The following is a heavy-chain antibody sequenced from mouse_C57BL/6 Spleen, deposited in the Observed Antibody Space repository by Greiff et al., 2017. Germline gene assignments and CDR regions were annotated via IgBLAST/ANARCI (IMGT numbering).Heavy chain of an antibody. CDR2: INPSNGGT. D-gene: IGHD2-2*01. J-gene: IGHJ2*01. V-gene: IGHV1-53*01. Sequence: QVQLQQPGTELVKPGASVKLSCKASGYTFTSYWMHWVKQRPGQGLEWIGDINPSNGGTNYNEKFKSKATLTVDKSSSTAYMQLSSLTSEDSAVYYYARLVTTAPFDYWGQGTTLTVSS. CDR1: GYTFTSYW. CDR3: ARLVTTAPFDY.